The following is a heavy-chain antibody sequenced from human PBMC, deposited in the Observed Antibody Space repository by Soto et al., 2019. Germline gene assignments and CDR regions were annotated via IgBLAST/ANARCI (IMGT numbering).Heavy chain of an antibody. Sequence: ASETLSLTCTVSGASISYGGFSWSWIRQSPGKGLEWIGYISHLESTYFHPSFKSRLTMSIDRTRNQLSLKLSSVTAADMAVYYCARGGGYDSFDYWGQGVLVTVSS. CDR1: GASISYGGFS. V-gene: IGHV4-30-2*06. D-gene: IGHD5-12*01. J-gene: IGHJ4*02. CDR2: ISHLEST. CDR3: ARGGGYDSFDY.